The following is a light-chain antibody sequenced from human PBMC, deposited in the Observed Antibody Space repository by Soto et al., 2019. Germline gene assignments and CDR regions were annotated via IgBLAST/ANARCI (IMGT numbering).Light chain of an antibody. CDR1: QGISNY. J-gene: IGKJ1*01. V-gene: IGKV1-27*01. Sequence: DIEMTQSPSSLSASAGERATLTCRASQGISNYLAWYQQRPGQVPKLLIYTASTLQSGVPYRFSGSGSGAEFTLTISRLEPEDVATYYCQQYNSAPWTFGQGAKVDI. CDR3: QQYNSAPWT. CDR2: TAS.